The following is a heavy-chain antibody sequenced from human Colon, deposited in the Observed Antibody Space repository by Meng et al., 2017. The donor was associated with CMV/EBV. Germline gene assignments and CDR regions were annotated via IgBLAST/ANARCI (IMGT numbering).Heavy chain of an antibody. D-gene: IGHD3-3*01. CDR1: GGSMNYFH. CDR3: ARDQIRHYDFWSGYLNYYYYYGMDV. V-gene: IGHV4-59*01. CDR2: FYYTGTT. Sequence: GSLRLSCSVSGGSMNYFHWSWIRQAPGKGLEWIGSFYYTGTTNYNPSLESRVTLSGDASKNEFSLRLTSVTAADTAVYYCARDQIRHYDFWSGYLNYYYYYGMDVWGQGTTVTVSS. J-gene: IGHJ6*02.